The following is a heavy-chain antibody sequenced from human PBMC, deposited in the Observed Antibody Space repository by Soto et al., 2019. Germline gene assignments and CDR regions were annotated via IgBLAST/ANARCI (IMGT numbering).Heavy chain of an antibody. J-gene: IGHJ6*02. CDR2: IIPIFGTA. Sequence: ASVKVSCKASGGTFGSYAISWVRQAPGQGLEWMGGIIPIFGTANYAQKFQGRVTITADESTSTAYMELSSLRSEDTAVYYCASRTYYDFWSGYSPHYYYGMDVWGQGTTVTVSS. V-gene: IGHV1-69*13. D-gene: IGHD3-3*01. CDR3: ASRTYYDFWSGYSPHYYYGMDV. CDR1: GGTFGSYA.